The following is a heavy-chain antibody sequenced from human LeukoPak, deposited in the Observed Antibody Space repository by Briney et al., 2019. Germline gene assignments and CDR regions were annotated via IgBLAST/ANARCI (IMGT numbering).Heavy chain of an antibody. CDR1: GGSISSSSYY. V-gene: IGHV4-39*01. J-gene: IGHJ6*02. D-gene: IGHD3-22*01. Sequence: SETLPLTCTVSGGSISSSSYYWGWIRQPPGKGLEWIGSMYYSGSTNYNPSLKSRVTISADTSKNQFFLKVSSVTAAETAVYYCARHASDSSGFYNYYGMDVWGQGTTVTVSS. CDR3: ARHASDSSGFYNYYGMDV. CDR2: MYYSGST.